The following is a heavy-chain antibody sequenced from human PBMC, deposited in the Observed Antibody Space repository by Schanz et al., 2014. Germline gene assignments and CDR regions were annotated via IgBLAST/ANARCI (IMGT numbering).Heavy chain of an antibody. J-gene: IGHJ6*02. D-gene: IGHD3-16*01. Sequence: EVQLVESGGGLVKPGGSLRLSCAASGFTFSSYAMSWVRQAPGKGLEWVSPISGSGDGTYYADSVKGRFTISRDNSKNTLYLQMNSLRAEDTAVYYCAKGRGRSYVYGMDVWGQGTTVTVSS. CDR1: GFTFSSYA. CDR3: AKGRGRSYVYGMDV. CDR2: ISGSGDGT. V-gene: IGHV3-23*04.